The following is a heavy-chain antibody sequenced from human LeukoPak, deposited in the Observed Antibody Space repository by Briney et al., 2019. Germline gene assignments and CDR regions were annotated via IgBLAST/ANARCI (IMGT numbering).Heavy chain of an antibody. CDR3: ARRASYYYYMDV. Sequence: GESLKISCKGSGYNFASHWIGWVRQMPGKGLEWMGIIYPSDSDTRYSPSFQGQVTISVDKSISTAYLQWGGLKASDTATYYCARRASYYYYMDVWGKGTTVTVSS. CDR2: IYPSDSDT. V-gene: IGHV5-51*01. CDR1: GYNFASHW. J-gene: IGHJ6*03.